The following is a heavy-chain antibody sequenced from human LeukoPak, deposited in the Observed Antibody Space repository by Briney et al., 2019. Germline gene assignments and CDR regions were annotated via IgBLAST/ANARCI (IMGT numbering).Heavy chain of an antibody. CDR1: GFTFDDFA. CDR2: ISWDGGST. Sequence: GGSLRLSCAASGFTFDDFAMHWVRQAPGKGLEWVSLISWDGGSTYYADSVKGRFTISRDNSKNSLYLQMNSLRTEDTALYYCAKESRDGYIGFDYWGQGTLVTVSS. D-gene: IGHD5-24*01. J-gene: IGHJ4*02. CDR3: AKESRDGYIGFDY. V-gene: IGHV3-43*02.